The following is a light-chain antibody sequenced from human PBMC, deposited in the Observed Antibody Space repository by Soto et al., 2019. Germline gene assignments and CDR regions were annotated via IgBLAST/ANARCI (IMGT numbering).Light chain of an antibody. V-gene: IGKV3-20*01. J-gene: IGKJ4*01. CDR3: QQYGSSRPLT. CDR2: AAS. Sequence: EIVLTQSPGTLSLSPGERATLSCRASHSVSSSFLAWYQQKPGQAPRLLIYAASSRATGIPDRFSGSGSGTDFTLTISRLEPEDFAVYYCQQYGSSRPLTFGGGTKVEIK. CDR1: HSVSSSF.